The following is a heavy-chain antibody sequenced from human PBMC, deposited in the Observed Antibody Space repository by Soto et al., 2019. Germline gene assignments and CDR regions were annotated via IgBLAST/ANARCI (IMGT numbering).Heavy chain of an antibody. CDR2: IKIKIDGGTA. D-gene: IGHD1-7*01. V-gene: IGHV3-15*07. CDR3: AMVLAGTDPLHYGLDV. CDR1: GFTFSYAW. Sequence: GGSLRLSCVASGFTFSYAWMNWVRQAPGKGLEWVGRIKIKIDGGTADYAGPVKGRFTISRDDSKNTLFLQMNSLKTEDTAVYYCAMVLAGTDPLHYGLDVWGQGTTVTVSS. J-gene: IGHJ6*02.